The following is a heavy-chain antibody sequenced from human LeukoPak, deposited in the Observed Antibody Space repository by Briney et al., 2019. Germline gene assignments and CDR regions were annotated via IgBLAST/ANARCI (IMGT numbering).Heavy chain of an antibody. CDR1: GFTLSNYA. CDR3: AKVGPREPAVYYFDY. D-gene: IGHD2-2*01. CDR2: ISAGGGGS. J-gene: IGHJ4*02. Sequence: GGSLRLSCAASGFTLSNYAMSWVRQTPAKGLEWVSSISAGGGGSYYADSVKGRFTISRDNSKNTLYLQMNSLRAEDTAVYYCAKVGPREPAVYYFDYWGQGTLVTVSS. V-gene: IGHV3-23*01.